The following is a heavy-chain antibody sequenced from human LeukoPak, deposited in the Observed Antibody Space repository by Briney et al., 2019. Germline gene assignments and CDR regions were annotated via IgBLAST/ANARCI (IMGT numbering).Heavy chain of an antibody. CDR1: GFTFSSYE. CDR2: INSRGNTM. Sequence: GGSLRLSCAASGFTFSSYEMNWLRQAPGKGREWVSYINSRGNTMNYADSVKGRFTISRNNAKNSLYLQMNSLRAEDTAVYYCARDFNWTPDYWGQGTLATVSS. D-gene: IGHD1-20*01. V-gene: IGHV3-48*03. J-gene: IGHJ4*02. CDR3: ARDFNWTPDY.